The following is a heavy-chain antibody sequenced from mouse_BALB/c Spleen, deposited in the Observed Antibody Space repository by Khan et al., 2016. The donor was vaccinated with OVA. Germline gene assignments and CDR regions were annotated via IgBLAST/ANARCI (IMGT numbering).Heavy chain of an antibody. V-gene: IGHV3-2*02. CDR3: ARVYGGDFDY. Sequence: VQLKQSGPGLVKPSQSLSLTCTVTGYSITSDYAWNWIRQFPGNKLEWMGFISYSGNTKYNPSLKSRFSINRDTSKNQFFLQLNSVTTEDTATYYCARVYGGDFDYWGQGTSLTVSS. CDR2: ISYSGNT. J-gene: IGHJ2*02. D-gene: IGHD1-1*01. CDR1: GYSITSDYA.